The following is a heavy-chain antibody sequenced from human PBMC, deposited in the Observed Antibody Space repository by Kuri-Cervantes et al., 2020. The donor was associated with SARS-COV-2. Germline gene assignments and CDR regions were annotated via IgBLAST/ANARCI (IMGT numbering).Heavy chain of an antibody. Sequence: SETLSLTCTVSGGSISSSSYYWGWIRQPPGKGLEWIGSIYHSGSTYYNPSLKSRVTISVDTSKNQFSLKLSSVTAADTAVYYCVTTVTTTPSYYFDYWGQGTLVTVSS. V-gene: IGHV4-39*07. J-gene: IGHJ4*02. CDR1: GGSISSSSYY. CDR3: VTTVTTTPSYYFDY. D-gene: IGHD4-17*01. CDR2: IYHSGST.